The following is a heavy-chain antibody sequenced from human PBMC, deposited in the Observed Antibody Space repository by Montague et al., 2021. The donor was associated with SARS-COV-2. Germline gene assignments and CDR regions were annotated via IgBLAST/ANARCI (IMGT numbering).Heavy chain of an antibody. CDR2: MSGAGGST. V-gene: IGHV3-23*01. D-gene: IGHD1-1*01. Sequence: SLRLSCAASGFSFRSYAMNWVRQAPGKGLAWVSGMSGAGGSTYYADSVKGRFTISRDNSKNTLYLQMNSLRAEDTAIYYCARAPPHDWNDLRSLDYWGQGTLVTVSS. CDR3: ARAPPHDWNDLRSLDY. J-gene: IGHJ4*02. CDR1: GFSFRSYA.